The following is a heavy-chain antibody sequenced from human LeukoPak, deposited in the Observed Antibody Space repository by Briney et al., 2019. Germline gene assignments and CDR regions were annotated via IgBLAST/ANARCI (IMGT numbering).Heavy chain of an antibody. V-gene: IGHV3-21*01. CDR3: ARDSSYCTDDICSFYMDV. J-gene: IGHJ6*03. D-gene: IGHD2-8*01. CDR2: MTSTTDYI. CDR1: GFTFSSYS. Sequence: GRSLRLSCAASGFTFSSYSMNWVRQAPGQGLEWVSSMTSTTDYIYYADSVKGRFTISRDNAKNSLYLQMNSLRAEDTAIYYCARDSSYCTDDICSFYMDVWGKGTTVTVSS.